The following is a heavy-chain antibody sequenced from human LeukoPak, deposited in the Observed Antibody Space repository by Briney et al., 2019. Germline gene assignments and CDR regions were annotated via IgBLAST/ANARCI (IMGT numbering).Heavy chain of an antibody. CDR2: INHSGST. V-gene: IGHV4-34*01. CDR3: ARKYGSGRPFDY. D-gene: IGHD3-10*01. CDR1: GGSISSYY. Sequence: SETLSLTCTVSGGSISSYYWSWIRQPPGKGLEWIGEINHSGSTNYNPSLKSRVTISVDTSKNQFSLKLSSVTAADTAVYYCARKYGSGRPFDYWGQGTLVTVSS. J-gene: IGHJ4*02.